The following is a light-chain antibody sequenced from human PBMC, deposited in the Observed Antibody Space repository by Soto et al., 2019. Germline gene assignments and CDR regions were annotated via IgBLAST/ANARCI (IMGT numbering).Light chain of an antibody. CDR1: QSVSSNY. J-gene: IGKJ5*01. CDR3: QHYDSLSIT. V-gene: IGKV3-20*01. Sequence: ELVLTQSPGTLSLSPGERATLSCRASQSVSSNYLAWSQQKPGQPPRLLIYGASSRATGIPDRFSGSGSGTDFTLTISRLEPEDFAVFYCQHYDSLSITFGQVTRLEI. CDR2: GAS.